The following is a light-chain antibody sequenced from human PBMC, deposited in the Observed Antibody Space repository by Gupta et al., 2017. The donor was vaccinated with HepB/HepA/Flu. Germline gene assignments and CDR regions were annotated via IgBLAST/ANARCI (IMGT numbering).Light chain of an antibody. Sequence: DIFLTQSPGALSLSPGERVTLSCSASETVSSNSLAWYQQKPGQTPSLLIYDVSSRATGIPDRFSGSGSGTDFTLTITRLEPEDFAVYYCQQYAISPLTFGPGTRVDIK. CDR3: QQYAISPLT. CDR1: ETVSSNS. CDR2: DVS. J-gene: IGKJ3*01. V-gene: IGKV3-20*01.